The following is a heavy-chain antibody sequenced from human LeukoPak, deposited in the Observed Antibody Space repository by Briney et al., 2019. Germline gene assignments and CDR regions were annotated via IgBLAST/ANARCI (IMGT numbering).Heavy chain of an antibody. J-gene: IGHJ6*03. CDR3: ARGRYSSSWYDYYYYYYMDV. V-gene: IGHV4-59*11. D-gene: IGHD6-13*01. CDR2: IYYSGST. Sequence: SETLSLTCTVSGGSISSHYWSWIRQPPGKGLEWIGYIYYSGSTNYNPSLKSRVTISVDTSKNQFSLKLSSVTAADTAVYYCARGRYSSSWYDYYYYYYMDVWGKGTTVTVSS. CDR1: GGSISSHY.